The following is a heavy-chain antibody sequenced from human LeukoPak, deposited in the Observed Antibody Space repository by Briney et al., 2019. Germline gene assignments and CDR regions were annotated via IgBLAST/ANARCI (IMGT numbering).Heavy chain of an antibody. V-gene: IGHV3-15*01. D-gene: IGHD1-1*01. CDR2: IKSKNDGGTT. CDR1: GITFSKVW. CDR3: TGYNWKDAGWFDP. Sequence: GGSLRLSYAVSGITFSKVWMSWVRQAPGKGLEWVGRIKSKNDGGTTDYDAPVKGRFTISRDDSKNTLYLQMNSLKTEDTAVYCCTGYNWKDAGWFDPWGQGTLVTVSS. J-gene: IGHJ5*02.